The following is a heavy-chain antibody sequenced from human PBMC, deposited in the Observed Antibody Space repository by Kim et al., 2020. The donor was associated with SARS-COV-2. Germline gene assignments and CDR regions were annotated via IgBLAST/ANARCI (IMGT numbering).Heavy chain of an antibody. J-gene: IGHJ4*02. Sequence: GGSLRLSCAASGFTFSSYAMSWVRQAPGKGLEWVSAISGSGGSTYYADSVKGRFTISRDNSKNTLYLQMNSLRAEDTAVYYCAKVLGRPHYYDREFDYWGQGTLVTVSS. CDR3: AKVLGRPHYYDREFDY. V-gene: IGHV3-23*01. CDR2: ISGSGGST. D-gene: IGHD3-22*01. CDR1: GFTFSSYA.